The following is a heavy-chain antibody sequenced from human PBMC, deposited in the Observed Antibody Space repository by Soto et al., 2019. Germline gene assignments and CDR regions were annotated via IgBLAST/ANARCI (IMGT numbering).Heavy chain of an antibody. CDR1: GVAFSSHA. V-gene: IGHV1-69*13. J-gene: IGHJ3*02. CDR2: IIPIFTTT. CDR3: AREVAADGTFREDVFDI. Sequence: VEVSCKAVGVAFSSHAMNWVRQAPGQGLEWMGRIIPIFTTTNYAQKFQGRVTMTADESTITAYLELSSLKHDDTAVYYCAREVAADGTFREDVFDIWGQGTLVTV. D-gene: IGHD6-13*01.